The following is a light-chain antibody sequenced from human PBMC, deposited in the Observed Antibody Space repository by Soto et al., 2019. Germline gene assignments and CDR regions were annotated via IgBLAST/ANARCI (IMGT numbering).Light chain of an antibody. J-gene: IGKJ5*01. CDR2: KAS. V-gene: IGKV1-5*03. CDR3: QQYDSFPVT. CDR1: QRISSW. Sequence: DLQMTQSPSTLSASVGDRVTITCRASQRISSWLAWYQQKPGRAPKLLIYKASSLESGVPSRFSGSGSGTEFTLTISSLQPDDFATYYCQQYDSFPVTFGQGTRLEIK.